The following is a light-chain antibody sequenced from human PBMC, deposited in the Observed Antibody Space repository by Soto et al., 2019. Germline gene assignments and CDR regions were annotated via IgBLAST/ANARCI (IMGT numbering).Light chain of an antibody. CDR3: QHYDSTPPT. CDR1: QSISNY. Sequence: DIQMTQSPSSLSASVGDRVSITCRASQSISNYLAWYQQTPGKAPKLLIYAASTLQPGVPSRFSGSGSGTDFTLTISSLQPDDTATYYCQHYDSTPPTFGQGTKVDIK. J-gene: IGKJ1*01. CDR2: AAS. V-gene: IGKV1-27*01.